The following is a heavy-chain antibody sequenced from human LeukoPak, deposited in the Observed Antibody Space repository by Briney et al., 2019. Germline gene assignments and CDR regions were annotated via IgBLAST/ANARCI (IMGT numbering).Heavy chain of an antibody. J-gene: IGHJ4*02. D-gene: IGHD3-16*01. CDR1: GFTFSGYE. Sequence: GGSLRLSCAASGFTFSGYEMNWVRQAPGKGLEWVSYISSSGSTIYYADSVKGRFTISRDNAKNSLYLQMNSLRAEDTAVYYCARDVARTLGPDYWGQGTLVTVSS. V-gene: IGHV3-48*03. CDR3: ARDVARTLGPDY. CDR2: ISSSGSTI.